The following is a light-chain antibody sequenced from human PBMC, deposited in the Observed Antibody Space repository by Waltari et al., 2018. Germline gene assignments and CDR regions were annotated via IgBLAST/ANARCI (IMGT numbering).Light chain of an antibody. Sequence: QSVLTQPPSVSGAPGQRVTISCTGSSTNIGAGYDVNWYRQLPGTAPKLPTHGNTNRPSGVPDRFSGSKSGTSASLAITGLQAEDEADYYCQSYDSSLSGSGVFGTGTKVTVL. CDR3: QSYDSSLSGSGV. J-gene: IGLJ1*01. CDR2: GNT. V-gene: IGLV1-40*01. CDR1: STNIGAGYD.